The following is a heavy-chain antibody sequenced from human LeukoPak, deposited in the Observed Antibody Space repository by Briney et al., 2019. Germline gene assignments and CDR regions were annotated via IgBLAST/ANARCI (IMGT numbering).Heavy chain of an antibody. CDR2: INPNSGGT. CDR3: ARHTGSHSDY. CDR1: GYTFTDNY. D-gene: IGHD1-26*01. J-gene: IGHJ4*02. V-gene: IGHV1-2*06. Sequence: ASVKVSCKASGYTFTDNYIHWVRQAPGQGLEWMGRINPNSGGTNYAQKFQDRVTMTRDTSISTTYMELNRLRSDDTAVYYCARHTGSHSDYWGQGTLVTVSS.